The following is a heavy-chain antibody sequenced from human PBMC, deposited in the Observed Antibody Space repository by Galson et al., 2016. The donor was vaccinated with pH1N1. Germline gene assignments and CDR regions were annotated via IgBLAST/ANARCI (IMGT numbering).Heavy chain of an antibody. CDR3: ASPPPSSGHLNYYYYMDV. V-gene: IGHV1-69*06. J-gene: IGHJ6*03. CDR2: IIPVFGAA. D-gene: IGHD3-3*01. Sequence: SVKVSCKASEGTLTRYAISWVRQAPGQGLGWMGGIIPVFGAATYAQKFQGRVTITADKSADTAYMELSSLRSEDTAVYYCASPPPSSGHLNYYYYMDVWGQGTTVTVS. CDR1: EGTLTRYA.